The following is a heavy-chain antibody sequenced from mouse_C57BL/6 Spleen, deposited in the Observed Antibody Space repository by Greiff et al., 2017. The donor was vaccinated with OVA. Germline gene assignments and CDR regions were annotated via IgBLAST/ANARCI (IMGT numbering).Heavy chain of an antibody. CDR1: GYTFTSYW. CDR3: ARRGVVEPMDY. CDR2: IDPSDSYT. V-gene: IGHV1-69*01. J-gene: IGHJ4*01. Sequence: QVQLQQSGAELVMPGASVKLSCKASGYTFTSYWMHWVKQRPGQGLEWIGEIDPSDSYTNYNQKFKGKSTLTVDKSSSTAYMQLSSLTSEDSAVYYCARRGVVEPMDYWGQGTSVTVSS. D-gene: IGHD1-1*01.